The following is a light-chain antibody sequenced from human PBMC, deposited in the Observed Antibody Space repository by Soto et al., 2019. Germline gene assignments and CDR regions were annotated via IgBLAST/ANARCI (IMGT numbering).Light chain of an antibody. Sequence: QSVLTQPPSASGTPGQRVTISCSGSNSNIGSNTVNWYQQVPGTAPKLLIYRNNQRPSGVPDRFSGSKSGTSASLAISGLQSEDEADYYCGPWDDSLSGVVFGGGTKLTVL. J-gene: IGLJ2*01. CDR3: GPWDDSLSGVV. V-gene: IGLV1-44*01. CDR1: NSNIGSNT. CDR2: RNN.